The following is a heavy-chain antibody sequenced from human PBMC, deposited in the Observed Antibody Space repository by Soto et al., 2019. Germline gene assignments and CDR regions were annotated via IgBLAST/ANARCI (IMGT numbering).Heavy chain of an antibody. CDR1: GFTFSSYA. V-gene: IGHV3-30-3*01. CDR2: ISYDGSNK. J-gene: IGHJ6*02. CDR3: AGGSGSQPAGYYYYGMDV. Sequence: GGSLRLSCAASGFTFSSYAMHWVRQAPGKGLEWVAVISYDGSNKYYADSVKGRFTISRDNSKNTLYLQMNSLRAEDTAVYYCAGGSGSQPAGYYYYGMDVWGQGTTVTVSS. D-gene: IGHD3-10*01.